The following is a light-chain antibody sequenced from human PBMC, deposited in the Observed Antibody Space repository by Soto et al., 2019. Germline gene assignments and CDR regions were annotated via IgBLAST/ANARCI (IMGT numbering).Light chain of an antibody. CDR3: QQSYSTPYS. V-gene: IGKV1-39*01. CDR2: TAS. Sequence: DIPMTQSPPSLSASVGDRVTITCRASHSISNNLNWYQQKPGKAPNLLIYTASSLQSGVPSRFSGSGSGTDFTLTITSLQPEDFATYYCQQSYSTPYSFGQGTKLDIK. CDR1: HSISNN. J-gene: IGKJ2*03.